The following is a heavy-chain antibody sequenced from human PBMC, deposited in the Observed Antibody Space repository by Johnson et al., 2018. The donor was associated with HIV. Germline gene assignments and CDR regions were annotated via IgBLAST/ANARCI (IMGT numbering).Heavy chain of an antibody. D-gene: IGHD3-16*01. V-gene: IGHV3-23*04. CDR2: ISGSGGST. CDR1: GFTFSSYA. CDR3: AKDDDNVWGSYGGAFDI. J-gene: IGHJ3*02. Sequence: VQLVESGGGLVQPGGSLRLSCAASGFTFSSYAMSWVRQSPGKGLEWVSAISGSGGSTYYADSVKGRFTISRDNSKNTLYLQMNSLRAEDTAIYYCAKDDDNVWGSYGGAFDIWGQGTMVTVSS.